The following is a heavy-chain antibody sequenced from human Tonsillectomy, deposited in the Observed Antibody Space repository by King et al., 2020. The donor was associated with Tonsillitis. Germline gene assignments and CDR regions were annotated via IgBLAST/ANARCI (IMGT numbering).Heavy chain of an antibody. V-gene: IGHV3-23*03. CDR1: GFTFSSYD. CDR2: IYSGGSST. Sequence: VQLVESGGGLVQPGGSLRLSCAASGFTFSSYDMNWVRQDPGKGLEWVSIIYSGGSSTYYADSVKGRFTISRDDSKKKLYLQMNSLRADDTAVYYCAVNYYHYYGMDVWGQGTTVTVSS. J-gene: IGHJ6*02. CDR3: AVNYYHYYGMDV.